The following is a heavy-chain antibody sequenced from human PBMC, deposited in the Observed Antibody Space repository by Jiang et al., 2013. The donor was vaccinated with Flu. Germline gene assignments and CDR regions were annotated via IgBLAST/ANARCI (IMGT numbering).Heavy chain of an antibody. D-gene: IGHD1-14*01. CDR2: TYYRSSWNS. CDR3: ARVRGLYYSGIANAFDI. V-gene: IGHV6-1*01. CDR1: GDSVSNKNTA. J-gene: IGHJ3*02. Sequence: QTLSLTCAISGDSVSNKNTAWNWIRQSPSGGLEWLGRTYYRSSWNSNYAASVKSRIVVNPDTANNQFSLHLTSVTPEDTAVYFCARVRGLYYSGIANAFDIWGQGTAVTVSS.